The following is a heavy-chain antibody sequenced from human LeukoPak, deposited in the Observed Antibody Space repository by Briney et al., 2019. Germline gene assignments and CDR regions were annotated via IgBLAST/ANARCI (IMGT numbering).Heavy chain of an antibody. CDR2: ISAYNGNT. D-gene: IGHD1-26*01. Sequence: ASVKVSCKASGYTFTSYGISWVRQAPGQGLEWMGWISAYNGNTNYAQKLQGRVTTTTDTSTSTAYMELRSLRSDDTAVYYCARGDVGATTGVRAFDIWGQGTMVTVSS. CDR1: GYTFTSYG. CDR3: ARGDVGATTGVRAFDI. J-gene: IGHJ3*02. V-gene: IGHV1-18*01.